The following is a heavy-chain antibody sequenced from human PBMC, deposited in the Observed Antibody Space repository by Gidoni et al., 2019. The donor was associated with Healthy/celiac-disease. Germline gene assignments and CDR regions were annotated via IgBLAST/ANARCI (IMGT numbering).Heavy chain of an antibody. CDR1: GFTFDDYT. V-gene: IGHV3-43*01. J-gene: IGHJ5*02. CDR3: AKGYDSSGPPGP. D-gene: IGHD3-22*01. CDR2: ISWDGGST. Sequence: EVQLVESGGVVVQPGGSLRLPCAASGFTFDDYTMHWVRQAPGKGLEWVSLISWDGGSTYYADSVKGRFTISRDNSKNSLYLQMNSLRTEDTALYYCAKGYDSSGPPGPWGQGTLVTVSS.